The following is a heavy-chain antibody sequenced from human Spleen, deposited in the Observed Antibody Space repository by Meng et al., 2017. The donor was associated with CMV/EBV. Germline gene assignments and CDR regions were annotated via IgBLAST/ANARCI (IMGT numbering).Heavy chain of an antibody. D-gene: IGHD1-26*01. CDR1: GFTFSTYA. J-gene: IGHJ6*02. Sequence: GESLKISCAASGFTFSTYAMSWVRQAPGKGLEWVSAISGTGGNTYYADSLKGRFTISRDNSKNTLFLQMNSLRAEDTAMYYCAREQFSGDRDYYYAMDVWGQGTTVTVSS. CDR3: AREQFSGDRDYYYAMDV. CDR2: ISGTGGNT. V-gene: IGHV3-23*01.